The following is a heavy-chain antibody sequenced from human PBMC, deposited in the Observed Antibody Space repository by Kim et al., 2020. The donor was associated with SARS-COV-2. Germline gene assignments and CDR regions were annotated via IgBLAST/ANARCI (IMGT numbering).Heavy chain of an antibody. D-gene: IGHD1-1*01. V-gene: IGHV3-23*01. CDR1: GFTFTTSA. CDR2: LTGGDGNT. CDR3: AKSATTPY. Sequence: GGSLRLSCVASGFTFTTSAMTWVRQAPGKGLEWVSSLTGGDGNTYYADSVKGRFTVSRDNSKNTLFLQMNSLRAEDTAIYYCAKSATTPYWGRGTLVTV. J-gene: IGHJ4*02.